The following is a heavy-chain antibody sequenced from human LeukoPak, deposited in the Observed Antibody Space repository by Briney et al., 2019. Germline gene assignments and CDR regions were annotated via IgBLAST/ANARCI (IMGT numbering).Heavy chain of an antibody. Sequence: GGSLRLSCAVSGITLSNYGMSWVRQAPGRGLEWVGGISGSGGRTNYADSVKGRFTVSRDNPQNTLYLQMHSLRAEDTAVYFCAKRRVVLRVILVGFHKEDNYFDSGGQGALVIVSS. CDR3: AKRRVVLRVILVGFHKEDNYFDS. V-gene: IGHV3-23*01. CDR2: ISGSGGRT. D-gene: IGHD2-21*01. J-gene: IGHJ4*02. CDR1: GITLSNYG.